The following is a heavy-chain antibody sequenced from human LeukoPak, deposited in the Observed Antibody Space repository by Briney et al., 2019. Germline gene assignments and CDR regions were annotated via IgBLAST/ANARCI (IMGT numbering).Heavy chain of an antibody. Sequence: ASVKVSCKASGYTFASYDINWVRQATGQGPEWMGWMNPSSGNTGYAQTFQGRVSMTRDTSTNTAYLERSSLRSEDTAVYYCATHTYYYSSGSFAFWGQGTLVTVSS. CDR1: GYTFASYD. CDR3: ATHTYYYSSGSFAF. D-gene: IGHD3-10*01. J-gene: IGHJ4*02. V-gene: IGHV1-8*01. CDR2: MNPSSGNT.